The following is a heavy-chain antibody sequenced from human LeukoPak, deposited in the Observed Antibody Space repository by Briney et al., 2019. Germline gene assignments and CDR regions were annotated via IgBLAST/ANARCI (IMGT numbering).Heavy chain of an antibody. CDR3: ARCRPTYYDILTGYTRKTERFDY. V-gene: IGHV4-34*01. J-gene: IGHJ4*02. CDR2: INHSGST. CDR1: GGSFSGYY. Sequence: PSETLSLTCAVYGGSFSGYYWSWIRQPPGKGLEWIGEINHSGSTNYNPSLKSRVTISVDTSKNQFSLKLSSVTAADTAVYYCARCRPTYYDILTGYTRKTERFDYWGQGTLVTVSS. D-gene: IGHD3-9*01.